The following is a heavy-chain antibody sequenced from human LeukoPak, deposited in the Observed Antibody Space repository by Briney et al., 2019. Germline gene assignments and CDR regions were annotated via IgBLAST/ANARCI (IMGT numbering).Heavy chain of an antibody. D-gene: IGHD5-24*01. CDR1: GFTFSSFA. Sequence: GGSLRLSCAASGFTFSSFAMSWVRQAPGKGLEWVSSVSDSDENTYYADSVKGRFTISRDNSKNTLFLQMNSLRVEDTAVYYCARASFQRWLQLGGDWGQGALVTVSS. CDR3: ARASFQRWLQLGGD. V-gene: IGHV3-23*01. J-gene: IGHJ4*02. CDR2: VSDSDENT.